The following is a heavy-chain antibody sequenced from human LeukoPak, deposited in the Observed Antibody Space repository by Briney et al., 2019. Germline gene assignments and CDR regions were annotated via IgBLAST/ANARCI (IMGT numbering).Heavy chain of an antibody. J-gene: IGHJ4*02. V-gene: IGHV4-59*08. D-gene: IGHD6-19*01. CDR2: IYYSGST. CDR3: AAGRVADFDD. Sequence: PSETLSLTCTVSGGSISSYYWSWIRQPPGKGLEWVGYIYYSGSTNYNPSLKSRVTISVDTSKNQSSLKLSSVTAADTAVYYCAAGRVADFDDWGQGTLVTVSS. CDR1: GGSISSYY.